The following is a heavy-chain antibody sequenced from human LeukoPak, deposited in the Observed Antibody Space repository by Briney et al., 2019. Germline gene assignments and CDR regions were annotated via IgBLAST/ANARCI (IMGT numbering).Heavy chain of an antibody. CDR2: IYTSGST. J-gene: IGHJ4*02. Sequence: SETLSLTCTVSGGSISSSSYYWSWIRQPAGKGLEWIGRIYTSGSTNYNPSLKSRVTMSVDTSKNQFSLKLSSVTAADTAVYYCARAEPKYYYDSSGYDTRPGYFDYWGQGTLVTVSS. CDR3: ARAEPKYYYDSSGYDTRPGYFDY. V-gene: IGHV4-61*02. CDR1: GGSISSSSYY. D-gene: IGHD3-22*01.